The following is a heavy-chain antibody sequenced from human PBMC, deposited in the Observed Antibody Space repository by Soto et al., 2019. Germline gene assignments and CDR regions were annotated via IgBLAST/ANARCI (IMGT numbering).Heavy chain of an antibody. CDR1: GGTFSSYT. Sequence: QVQLVQSGAEVKKPGSSVKVSCKASGGTFSSYTISWVRQAPGQGLEWMGRIIPILGIANYAQKFQGRVTITADKSTSTAYMELSSLRSEDTAVYYCASPDYVDISPVRRAFDIRGQGTMVTVSS. CDR3: ASPDYVDISPVRRAFDI. V-gene: IGHV1-69*02. D-gene: IGHD4-17*01. J-gene: IGHJ3*02. CDR2: IIPILGIA.